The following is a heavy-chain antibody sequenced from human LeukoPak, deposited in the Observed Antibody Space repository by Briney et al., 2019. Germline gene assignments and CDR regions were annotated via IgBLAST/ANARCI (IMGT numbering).Heavy chain of an antibody. D-gene: IGHD1-1*01. CDR2: ISGYNANT. Sequence: ASVKVSCKASGYTFTSYGISWVRQAPGQGLEWMGWISGYNANTNYAQKFQGRVTMITDTSTSTADMELRSLTSDDTAVYYCARGSNWNDAIDYWGQGTLVTVSS. CDR3: ARGSNWNDAIDY. J-gene: IGHJ4*02. V-gene: IGHV1-18*01. CDR1: GYTFTSYG.